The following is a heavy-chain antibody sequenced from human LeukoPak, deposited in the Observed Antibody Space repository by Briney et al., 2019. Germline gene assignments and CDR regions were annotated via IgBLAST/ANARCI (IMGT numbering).Heavy chain of an antibody. Sequence: GASVKVSCKASGYTFTDYYMHWVRHAPGQGLEWMGWINPKSGGTKYAQKFQGRVTMTRDTSISTAYLELSRLRSDDTAVYYCARDPTYYYDTTGYYGGNWLDPWGQGTLVTVSS. CDR3: ARDPTYYYDTTGYYGGNWLDP. CDR1: GYTFTDYY. CDR2: INPKSGGT. V-gene: IGHV1-2*02. J-gene: IGHJ5*02. D-gene: IGHD3-22*01.